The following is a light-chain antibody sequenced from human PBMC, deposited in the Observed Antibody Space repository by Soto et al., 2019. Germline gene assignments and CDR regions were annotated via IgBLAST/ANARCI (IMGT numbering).Light chain of an antibody. CDR1: QSVSSSY. Sequence: VFTQSAGKMSVSPVERGTLSCRAIQSVSSSYLVWYQQKPGQVPRLLIYGPSTRATGIPDRFSGSGSGTDFALTISRLEPEDFAVYYCQQYGSSPPWPFGQGT. V-gene: IGKV3-20*01. J-gene: IGKJ1*01. CDR3: QQYGSSPPWP. CDR2: GPS.